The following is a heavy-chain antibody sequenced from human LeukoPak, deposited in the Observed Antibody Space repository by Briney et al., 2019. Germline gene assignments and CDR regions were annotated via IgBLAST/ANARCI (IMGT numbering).Heavy chain of an antibody. J-gene: IGHJ6*03. V-gene: IGHV4-59*12. D-gene: IGHD2-2*01. Sequence: SETLSLTCTVSGGSISNYYWSWIRQPPGKGLEWIGYIYYSGSTNYNPSLKSRVTMSVDTSKNQFSLELSSVTAADTAVYYCARDHIVVVPPYYYYYYMDVWGQGTLVTVSS. CDR2: IYYSGST. CDR3: ARDHIVVVPPYYYYYYMDV. CDR1: GGSISNYY.